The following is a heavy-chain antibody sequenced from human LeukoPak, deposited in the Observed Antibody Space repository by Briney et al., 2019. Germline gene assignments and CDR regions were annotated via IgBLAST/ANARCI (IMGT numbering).Heavy chain of an antibody. J-gene: IGHJ6*02. D-gene: IGHD3-10*01. CDR1: GFTFSSFS. CDR3: ARDGTNYGSGSYHHMDV. CDR2: IRGGGGII. V-gene: IGHV3-48*01. Sequence: GGSLRLSCAASGFTFSSFSMNWIRQAPGKGLEWISYIRGGGGIINYADSVKGRFTISRDNSKNTLYLQMNSLRAEDTAVYYCARDGTNYGSGSYHHMDVWGQGTTVTVSS.